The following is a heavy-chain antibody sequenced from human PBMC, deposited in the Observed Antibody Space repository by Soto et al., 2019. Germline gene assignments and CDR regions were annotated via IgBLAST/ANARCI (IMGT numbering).Heavy chain of an antibody. CDR3: ARGILRPNHYMDV. D-gene: IGHD1-26*01. CDR1: GDSISRGGYF. CDR2: IYDSGSA. Sequence: QVQLQESGPGLVKPSQTLFLTCIVSGDSISRGGYFWTWIRQHPGKGLEWIGYIYDSGSAFYNPSLKSRVTMSVDTSKNQFSLNLRSVTAADTAVFYCARGILRPNHYMDVWGKGTAVAVSS. V-gene: IGHV4-31*03. J-gene: IGHJ6*03.